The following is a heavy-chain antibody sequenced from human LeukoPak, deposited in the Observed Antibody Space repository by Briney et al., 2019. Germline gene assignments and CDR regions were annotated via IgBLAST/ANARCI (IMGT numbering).Heavy chain of an antibody. CDR3: ASSRGAYYYYGMDV. D-gene: IGHD3-10*01. CDR2: MNPNSGNT. CDR1: GYTFTSYD. J-gene: IGHJ6*02. V-gene: IGHV1-8*01. Sequence: ASVKVSCKASGYTFTSYDINWVRQATGQGLEWMGWMNPNSGNTDYAQKFQGRVTMTRNTSISTAYMELSSLRSEDTAVYYCASSRGAYYYYGMDVWGQGTTVTVSS.